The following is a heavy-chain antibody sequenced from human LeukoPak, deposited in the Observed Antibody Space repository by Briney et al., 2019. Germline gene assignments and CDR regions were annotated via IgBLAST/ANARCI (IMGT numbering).Heavy chain of an antibody. CDR2: VYYSGST. CDR3: ARRRAEGGSNGHYNWFDP. V-gene: IGHV4-59*08. Sequence: SETLSLTCTVSGGSISRYYWSWIRQPPGKGLEWIGYVYYSGSTNYNPSFKSRVTISVDTSKTQFSLKLNSVTAADTAVYYCARRRAEGGSNGHYNWFDPWGQGTLVTVSS. D-gene: IGHD6-13*01. CDR1: GGSISRYY. J-gene: IGHJ5*02.